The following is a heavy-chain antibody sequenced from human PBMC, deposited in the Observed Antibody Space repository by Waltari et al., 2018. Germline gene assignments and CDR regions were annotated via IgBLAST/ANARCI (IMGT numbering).Heavy chain of an antibody. CDR3: ARGARRTTVTTGWWYFDL. J-gene: IGHJ2*01. CDR1: GFTYTMYW. D-gene: IGHD4-17*01. CDR2: SNSDGSST. Sequence: EVQLVESGGGLVQPGGSLRLSCAASGFTYTMYWKQWVRQAPGKGLVCVSRSNSDGSSTSYADSVKGRFNISKDNAKNTVYLQMNSLRAEDTAIYYCARGARRTTVTTGWWYFDLWGRGTLVTVSS. V-gene: IGHV3-74*01.